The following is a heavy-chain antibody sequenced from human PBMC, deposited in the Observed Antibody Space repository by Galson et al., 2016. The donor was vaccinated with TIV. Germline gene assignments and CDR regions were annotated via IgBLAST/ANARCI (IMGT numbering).Heavy chain of an antibody. CDR2: IYGSGSP. J-gene: IGHJ5*02. V-gene: IGHV4-31*03. Sequence: TLSLTCSVSDESIGRSDYYWSWIRQNPGKGLEWIGYIYGSGSPYYNSAHKRRVTMSVDTSKNQFSLKLTSMTAAATAGYYCVRETKRGVWFDPWGQGSLVTVSS. CDR3: VRETKRGVWFDP. D-gene: IGHD2-8*01. CDR1: DESIGRSDYY.